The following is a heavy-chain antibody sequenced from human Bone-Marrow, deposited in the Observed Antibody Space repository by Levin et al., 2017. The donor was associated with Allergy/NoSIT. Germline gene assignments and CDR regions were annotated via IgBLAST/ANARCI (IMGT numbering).Heavy chain of an antibody. D-gene: IGHD5-12*01. J-gene: IGHJ4*02. Sequence: ASVKVSCKTSGYTFTSFDINWVRQATGQGLEWMGWMYPNSDNAGYAQKFQGRVTMTRNTSISTAYMELSSLRSEDTAIDYCARGELGSGYLFDYWGQGALVTVSS. V-gene: IGHV1-8*01. CDR1: GYTFTSFD. CDR3: ARGELGSGYLFDY. CDR2: MYPNSDNA.